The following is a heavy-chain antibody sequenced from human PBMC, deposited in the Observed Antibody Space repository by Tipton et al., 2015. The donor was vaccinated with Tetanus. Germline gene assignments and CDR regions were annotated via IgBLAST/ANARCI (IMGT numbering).Heavy chain of an antibody. Sequence: TLSLTCNVSGATMSSSSYYWDWIRQPPGKGLEWIGSIYYNGSSYYNPSLERRVTISLDTSKNRFSLKLTSVTAADAAGYYCARPSTTGTPRAFDVWGQGTMVSVSS. J-gene: IGHJ3*01. CDR2: IYYNGSS. CDR1: GATMSSSSYY. V-gene: IGHV4-39*01. D-gene: IGHD4-17*01. CDR3: ARPSTTGTPRAFDV.